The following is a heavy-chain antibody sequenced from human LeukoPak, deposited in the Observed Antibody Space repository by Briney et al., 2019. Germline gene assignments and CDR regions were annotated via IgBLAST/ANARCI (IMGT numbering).Heavy chain of an antibody. J-gene: IGHJ4*02. CDR3: ERGPNSNWSRLEF. D-gene: IGHD6-6*01. Sequence: PGGSLRLSCTASGFSFSGHWMHWAGQLPGKGLVWVSRISPNRSTPRYAQSVKGRFTVYRDNPKNTLYLQGNNLRAEDTAVYYCERGPNSNWSRLEFWGQGTLLNVS. CDR2: ISPNRSTP. CDR1: GFSFSGHW. V-gene: IGHV3-74*01.